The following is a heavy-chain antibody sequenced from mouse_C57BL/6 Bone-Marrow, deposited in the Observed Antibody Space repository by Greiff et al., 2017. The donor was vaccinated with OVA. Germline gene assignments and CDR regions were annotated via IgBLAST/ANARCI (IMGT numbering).Heavy chain of an antibody. V-gene: IGHV1-64*01. CDR1: GYTFTSYW. CDR2: IHPNSGST. D-gene: IGHD2-5*01. J-gene: IGHJ4*01. CDR3: ARAPSYYSKYYYAMDY. Sequence: VQLQQPGAELVKPGASVKLSCKASGYTFTSYWMHWVKQRPGQGLEWIGMIHPNSGSTNYNEKFKSKATLTVDKSSSTAYMQLSSLTSENSAVYYCARAPSYYSKYYYAMDYWGQGTSVTVSS.